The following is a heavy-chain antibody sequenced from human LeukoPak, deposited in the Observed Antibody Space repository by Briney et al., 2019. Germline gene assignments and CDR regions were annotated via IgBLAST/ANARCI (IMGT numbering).Heavy chain of an antibody. J-gene: IGHJ4*02. CDR2: INKDGGEK. Sequence: GGSLRLSCAASGFTFSSYWMSWVSQAPGKGLEWVANINKDGGEKYYVDSVKGRFTISRDNAKNPLYLQMNSLRADDTAVYYCVKDSPPRYSGSPPAYWGQGTLVTVSS. CDR1: GFTFSSYW. D-gene: IGHD1-26*01. V-gene: IGHV3-7*03. CDR3: VKDSPPRYSGSPPAY.